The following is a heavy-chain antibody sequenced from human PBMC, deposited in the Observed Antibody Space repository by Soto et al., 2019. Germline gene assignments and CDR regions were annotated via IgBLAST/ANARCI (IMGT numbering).Heavy chain of an antibody. J-gene: IGHJ4*02. D-gene: IGHD6-19*01. CDR1: GGSISGSY. CDR3: ARSVAVPGAHIDY. Sequence: LALTCSVSGGSISGSYWSWIRQSPGKGLEWLGYVYYTGSTNYSPSLRSRVSISVDTSKNEFSLRLSSVTAADTAVYFCARSVAVPGAHIDYWGQGTQVTVSS. CDR2: VYYTGST. V-gene: IGHV4-59*01.